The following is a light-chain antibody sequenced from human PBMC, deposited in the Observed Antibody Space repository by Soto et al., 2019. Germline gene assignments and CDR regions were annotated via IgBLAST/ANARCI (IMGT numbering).Light chain of an antibody. J-gene: IGKJ2*01. CDR2: GAS. V-gene: IGKV3-20*01. CDR3: QHYGSSSYT. CDR1: QSFSSSY. Sequence: EIVMTQSPATLSVSPGERATLSCRASQSFSSSYLAWYQQKPGQAPRLLIYGASNRATGSPDRFSGSGSGTDFTLTISRLEPEDFAVYYCQHYGSSSYTFGQGTKLEIK.